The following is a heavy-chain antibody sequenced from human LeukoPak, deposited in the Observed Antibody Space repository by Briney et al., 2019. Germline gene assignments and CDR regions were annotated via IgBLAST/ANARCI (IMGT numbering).Heavy chain of an antibody. D-gene: IGHD1-26*01. CDR2: INPNSGGT. CDR3: ARVDARELLFDY. J-gene: IGHJ4*02. CDR1: GYTFTGYY. Sequence: ASVKVSCKASGYTFTGYYMHWVRQAPGQGLEWIGWINPNSGGTNYAQKFQGRVTMTRDTSISTAYMELSRLRSDDTAVYYCARVDARELLFDYWGQGTLVTVSS. V-gene: IGHV1-2*02.